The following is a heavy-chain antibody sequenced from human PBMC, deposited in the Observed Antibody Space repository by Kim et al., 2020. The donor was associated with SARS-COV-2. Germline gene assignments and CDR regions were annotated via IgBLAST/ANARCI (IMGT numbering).Heavy chain of an antibody. D-gene: IGHD1-26*01. Sequence: HNPSLKGRVTMSGDPSKNQFSLNMRSVTAADTAVYYCACNVGSTPDYYFDYWGRGALVTVSS. J-gene: IGHJ4*02. CDR3: ACNVGSTPDYYFDY. V-gene: IGHV4-4*06.